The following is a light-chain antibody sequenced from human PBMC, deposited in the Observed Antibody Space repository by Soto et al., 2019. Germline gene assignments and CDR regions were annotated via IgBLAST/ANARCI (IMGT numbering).Light chain of an antibody. V-gene: IGKV1-5*03. CDR3: LQDYNYPWT. CDR1: QSSSSW. CDR2: AAS. J-gene: IGKJ1*01. Sequence: DIHMTQSPSTLSASVGDIVTITCRASQSSSSWLAWYQQKPGKAPKLLIYAASTLQSGVPSRFSGSGSGTDFTLTISSLQPEDFATYYCLQDYNYPWTFGQGTKVGI.